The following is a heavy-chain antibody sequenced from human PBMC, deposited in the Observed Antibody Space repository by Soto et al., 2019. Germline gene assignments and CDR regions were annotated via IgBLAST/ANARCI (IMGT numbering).Heavy chain of an antibody. J-gene: IGHJ3*02. CDR2: IIPIFGTA. V-gene: IGHV1-69*13. D-gene: IGHD6-6*01. Sequence: GASVKVSCKASGGTFSSYAISWVRQAPGQGLEWMGGIIPIFGTANYAQKFQGRVTITADESTSTAYMELSSLRSEDTAVYYCARREPEYSSSSGAFDIWGQRTMVTVSS. CDR3: ARREPEYSSSSGAFDI. CDR1: GGTFSSYA.